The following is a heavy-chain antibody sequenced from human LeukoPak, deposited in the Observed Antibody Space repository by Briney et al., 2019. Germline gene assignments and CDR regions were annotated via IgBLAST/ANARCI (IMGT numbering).Heavy chain of an antibody. J-gene: IGHJ6*03. Sequence: SETLSLTCTVSGGSISSYYWSWIRQPAGKGLEWIGRIYTSGSTNYNPSLKSRVTMSVDTSKNQFSLKLSSVTAADTAVYYCARATFFGVAPDYHYYMDVWGKGTTVTVSS. V-gene: IGHV4-4*07. CDR1: GGSISSYY. D-gene: IGHD3-3*01. CDR2: IYTSGST. CDR3: ARATFFGVAPDYHYYMDV.